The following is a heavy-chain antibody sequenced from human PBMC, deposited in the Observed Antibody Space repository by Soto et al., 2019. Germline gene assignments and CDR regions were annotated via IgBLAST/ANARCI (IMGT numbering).Heavy chain of an antibody. Sequence: PSETLSLTCTVSCGSISSSSYYWGWIRQPPGKGLEWIGSIYYSGSTYYNPSLKSRVTISVDTSKNQFSLKLSSVTAADTAVYYCARLTPYYYDSSGYPLGGMDVWGQGTTVTVSS. J-gene: IGHJ6*02. CDR3: ARLTPYYYDSSGYPLGGMDV. D-gene: IGHD3-22*01. CDR1: CGSISSSSYY. CDR2: IYYSGST. V-gene: IGHV4-39*01.